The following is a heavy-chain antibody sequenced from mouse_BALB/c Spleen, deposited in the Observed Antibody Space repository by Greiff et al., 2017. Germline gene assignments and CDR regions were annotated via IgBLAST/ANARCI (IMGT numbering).Heavy chain of an antibody. Sequence: QVQLKESGPGLVAPSQSLSITCTVSGFSLTGYGVNWVRQPPGKGLEWLGMIWGDGSTDYNSALKSRLSISKDNSKSQVFLKMNSLQTDDTARYYCARDLPYPRRAMDYWGQGTSVTVSS. V-gene: IGHV2-6-7*01. CDR2: IWGDGST. J-gene: IGHJ4*01. D-gene: IGHD2-1*01. CDR1: GFSLTGYG. CDR3: ARDLPYPRRAMDY.